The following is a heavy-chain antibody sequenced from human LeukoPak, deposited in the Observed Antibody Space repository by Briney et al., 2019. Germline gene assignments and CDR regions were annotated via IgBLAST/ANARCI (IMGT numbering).Heavy chain of an antibody. V-gene: IGHV4-39*01. D-gene: IGHD2-2*01. CDR1: GGSISSSSYY. Sequence: SETLSLTCTVSGGSISSSSYYWGWIRQPPGKGLEWIGSIYYSGSTYYNPSLKSRVTISVDTSKNQFSLKLSSVTAADTAVYYCARLLGGSSTSLGGWFDPWGQGTLVTVSS. CDR2: IYYSGST. CDR3: ARLLGGSSTSLGGWFDP. J-gene: IGHJ5*02.